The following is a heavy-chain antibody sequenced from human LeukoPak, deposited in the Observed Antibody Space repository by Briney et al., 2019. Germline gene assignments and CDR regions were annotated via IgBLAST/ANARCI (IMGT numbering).Heavy chain of an antibody. J-gene: IGHJ4*02. CDR3: VRDNAAADGALDY. CDR1: GFTFSSHG. D-gene: IGHD5-24*01. Sequence: LPGGSLRLSCVASGFTFSSHGMHWVRQAPGKGLEWVADIWYDGSHRYYPDSVKGRFTISRDNSKNTLFLQMDSLRVDDTAVYYCVRDNAAADGALDYWGQGSLVTVSS. CDR2: IWYDGSHR. V-gene: IGHV3-33*01.